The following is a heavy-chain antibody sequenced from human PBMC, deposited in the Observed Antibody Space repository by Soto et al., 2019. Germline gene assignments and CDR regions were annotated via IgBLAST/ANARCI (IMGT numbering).Heavy chain of an antibody. Sequence: ASVKVSCKASGYTFTSYDISWVRQAPGQGLEWMGWISAYNGNTNYAQKLQGRVTMTTGTSTSTAYMELRSLRSDDTAVYYCARAAWWGDSVYFDYWGQGTLVTVSS. J-gene: IGHJ4*02. CDR3: ARAAWWGDSVYFDY. CDR2: ISAYNGNT. D-gene: IGHD2-8*02. V-gene: IGHV1-18*01. CDR1: GYTFTSYD.